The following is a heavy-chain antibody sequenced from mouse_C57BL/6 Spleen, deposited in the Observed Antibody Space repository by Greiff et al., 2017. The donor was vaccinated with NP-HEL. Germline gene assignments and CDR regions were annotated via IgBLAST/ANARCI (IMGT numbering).Heavy chain of an antibody. CDR1: GFNIKDTY. V-gene: IGHV14-3*02. J-gene: IGHJ2*01. CDR2: IDPANGNT. CDR3: ARINA. Sequence: EVQLQQSGAELVKPGASVKLSCTASGFNIKDTYMHWVKQRPEPGLEWIGRIDPANGNTKYDPKFQGKATITADTSSNTAYRQLSSRTSEETTVHYCARINAWGQGTTLTVSS.